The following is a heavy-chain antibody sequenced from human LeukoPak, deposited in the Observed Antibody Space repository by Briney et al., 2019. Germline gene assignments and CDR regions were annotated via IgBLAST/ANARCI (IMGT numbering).Heavy chain of an antibody. CDR1: GGSISSYY. J-gene: IGHJ4*02. D-gene: IGHD3-10*01. CDR2: IYYSGST. V-gene: IGHV4-59*01. Sequence: SETLSLTCTVSGGSISSYYWSWIRQPPGKGLEWIGYIYYSGSTNYNPSLKSRVTISVDTSKNQFSLKLSSVTAAGTAVYYCASMVRGKINYWGQGTLVTVSS. CDR3: ASMVRGKINY.